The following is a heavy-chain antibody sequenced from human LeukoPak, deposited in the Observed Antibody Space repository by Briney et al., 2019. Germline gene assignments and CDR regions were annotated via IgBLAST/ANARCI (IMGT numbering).Heavy chain of an antibody. Sequence: GESLKISCKGSGYSFTSYWIGWVRRMPGKGLEWMGIIYPGDSDTRYSPSFQGQVTISADKSISTAYLQWSSLNASDTAMYYCARRLGTVTTQNWFDPWGQGTLVTVSS. D-gene: IGHD4-17*01. V-gene: IGHV5-51*01. J-gene: IGHJ5*02. CDR1: GYSFTSYW. CDR2: IYPGDSDT. CDR3: ARRLGTVTTQNWFDP.